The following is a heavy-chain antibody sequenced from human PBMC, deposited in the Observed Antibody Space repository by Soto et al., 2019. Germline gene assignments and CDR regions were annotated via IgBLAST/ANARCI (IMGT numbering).Heavy chain of an antibody. J-gene: IGHJ4*02. V-gene: IGHV3-53*02. D-gene: IGHD6-19*01. Sequence: EVQLVETGGGLIQPGGSLRLSCAASGFSVNSNYMSWVRQAPGKGLEWVSVIYGGGSTYYADSVKGRFTISRDNTKNTLYLHMNSLRAEDTAMYYCAREGDVAGTHRPLHLSYWGKGTLVTVSS. CDR2: IYGGGST. CDR1: GFSVNSNY. CDR3: AREGDVAGTHRPLHLSY.